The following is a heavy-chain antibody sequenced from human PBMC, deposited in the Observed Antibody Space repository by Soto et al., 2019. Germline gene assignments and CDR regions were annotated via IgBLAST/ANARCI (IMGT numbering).Heavy chain of an antibody. Sequence: ASVKVSCKASGYTFTSYYMHWVRQAPGQGLEWMGIINPSGGSTSYAQKFQGRVTMTRDTSTSTVYMELSSLRSEDTAVYYCARAPYCGGDCYSPYYYGMDVWGQGTTVTVSS. CDR2: INPSGGST. CDR3: ARAPYCGGDCYSPYYYGMDV. D-gene: IGHD2-21*02. J-gene: IGHJ6*02. CDR1: GYTFTSYY. V-gene: IGHV1-46*01.